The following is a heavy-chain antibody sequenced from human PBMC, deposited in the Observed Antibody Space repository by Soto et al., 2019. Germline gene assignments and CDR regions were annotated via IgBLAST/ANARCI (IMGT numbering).Heavy chain of an antibody. Sequence: ASETLSLTCTVPGGSISSGDYYWSWIRQPPGKGLEWIGYIYYSGSTYYNPSLKSRVTISVDTSKNQFSLKLSSVTAADTAVYYCARDHGSSGWTFDYWGQGTLVTVSS. V-gene: IGHV4-30-4*01. D-gene: IGHD6-19*01. CDR2: IYYSGST. CDR1: GGSISSGDYY. J-gene: IGHJ4*02. CDR3: ARDHGSSGWTFDY.